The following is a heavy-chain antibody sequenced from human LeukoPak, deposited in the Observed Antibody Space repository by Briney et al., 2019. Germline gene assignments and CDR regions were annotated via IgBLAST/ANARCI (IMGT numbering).Heavy chain of an antibody. J-gene: IGHJ4*02. Sequence: KSSETLSLTCTVSGGSISSSNYYWGWIRQPPGKGLEWIASIHYSETTYYNPSLKSRVTISVDTSKNHFSLKLSSVTAADTAVYYCARLDYDILTGYPEGVFDYWGQGTLVTVSS. CDR3: ARLDYDILTGYPEGVFDY. D-gene: IGHD3-9*01. CDR2: IHYSETT. CDR1: GGSISSSNYY. V-gene: IGHV4-39*02.